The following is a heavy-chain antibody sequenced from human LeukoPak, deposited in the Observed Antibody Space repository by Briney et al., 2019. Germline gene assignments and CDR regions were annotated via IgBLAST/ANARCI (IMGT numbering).Heavy chain of an antibody. J-gene: IGHJ4*02. Sequence: SETLSLTCTVSGGSISSYYWSWTRQPPGKGLEWIGYIHYSGSTNYNPSLKSRVTISVDTSKNQFSLKLSSVTAADTAVYYCASGWLFFDYWGQGTLVTVSS. CDR3: ASGWLFFDY. V-gene: IGHV4-59*01. CDR2: IHYSGST. D-gene: IGHD5-12*01. CDR1: GGSISSYY.